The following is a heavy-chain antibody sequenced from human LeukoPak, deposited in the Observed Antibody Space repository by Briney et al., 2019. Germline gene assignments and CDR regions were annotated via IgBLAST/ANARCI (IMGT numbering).Heavy chain of an antibody. CDR1: GFTFNTYT. CDR2: FTASSTAI. D-gene: IGHD3-9*01. Sequence: PGGSLRLSCAASGFTFNTYTMNWVRQAPGKGLEWVSSFTASSTAIYSADSVKGRFTISRDNAKNFLYLQMNSLRAEDTAVYYSARTYYDILTCYNPYFDYWGQGILVTVSS. J-gene: IGHJ4*02. V-gene: IGHV3-21*01. CDR3: ARTYYDILTCYNPYFDY.